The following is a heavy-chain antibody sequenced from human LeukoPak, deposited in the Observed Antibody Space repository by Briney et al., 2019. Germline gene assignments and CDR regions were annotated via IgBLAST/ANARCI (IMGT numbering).Heavy chain of an antibody. V-gene: IGHV1-2*02. Sequence: GASVEVSCKASGFTLTDYIHWVRQDPRQGLQWMGWIKPNSGDTDYAQKFQGRVTMTRDTSISTVYMELSSLRSDDTAVYYCARADSVPAGDYHYWYMDVWGQRDHGHRLL. D-gene: IGHD2-2*01. CDR1: GFTLTDY. CDR2: IKPNSGDT. CDR3: ARADSVPAGDYHYWYMDV. J-gene: IGHJ6*03.